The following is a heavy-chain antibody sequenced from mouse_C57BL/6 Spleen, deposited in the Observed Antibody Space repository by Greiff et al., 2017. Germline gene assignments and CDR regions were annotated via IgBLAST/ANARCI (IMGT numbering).Heavy chain of an antibody. CDR2: IDPNSGGT. Sequence: VQLQQPGAELVKPGASVKLSCKASGYTFTSYWMHWVKQRPGRGLEWIGRIDPNSGGTKYNEKFKSKATLTVDKHSSTAYMQLSSLTSEDSAVYDGASSDYDYGGYAMDYWGQGTSVTVSS. D-gene: IGHD2-4*01. CDR3: ASSDYDYGGYAMDY. J-gene: IGHJ4*01. CDR1: GYTFTSYW. V-gene: IGHV1-72*01.